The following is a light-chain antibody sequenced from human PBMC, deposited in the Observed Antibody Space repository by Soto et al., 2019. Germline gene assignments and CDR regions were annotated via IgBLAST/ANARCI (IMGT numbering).Light chain of an antibody. V-gene: IGKV3-11*01. J-gene: IGKJ5*01. CDR1: QSIRKN. CDR2: DAS. CDR3: QQRSNWPPIT. Sequence: VSAQQPGALSLARGERAALCCRSSQSIRKNLGWYQHKPGQAPRLLIYDASGRAADVPDRFSGSGSGTDFTLTVSSLEPEDFAVYYCQQRSNWPPITFGQGTRLGIK.